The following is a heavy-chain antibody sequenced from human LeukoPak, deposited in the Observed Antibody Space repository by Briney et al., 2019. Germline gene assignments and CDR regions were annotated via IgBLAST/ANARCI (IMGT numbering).Heavy chain of an antibody. V-gene: IGHV4-59*06. J-gene: IGHJ4*02. Sequence: SETLSLTCTVSGGSISSYYWSWIRQHPGKGPEWIGYIYYSGSTYYNPSLKSRVTISVDTSKNQFSLKLSSVTAADTAVYYCARAVTTVTTLFLGDWGQGTLVTVSS. CDR1: GGSISSYY. D-gene: IGHD4-17*01. CDR3: ARAVTTVTTLFLGD. CDR2: IYYSGST.